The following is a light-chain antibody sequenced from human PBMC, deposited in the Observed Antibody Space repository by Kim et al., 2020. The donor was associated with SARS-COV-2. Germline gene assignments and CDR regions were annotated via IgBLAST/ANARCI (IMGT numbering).Light chain of an antibody. J-gene: IGKJ4*01. CDR2: GAS. CDR3: QQYYSWPPLT. V-gene: IGKV3-15*01. CDR1: QSVSSS. Sequence: PGEGATLSCRASQSVSSSLAWYQQKPGQAPRCLMHGASSRATGIPARFSATGSWTEFTLTISSLQSEDFATYYCQQYYSWPPLTFGGGTKVDIK.